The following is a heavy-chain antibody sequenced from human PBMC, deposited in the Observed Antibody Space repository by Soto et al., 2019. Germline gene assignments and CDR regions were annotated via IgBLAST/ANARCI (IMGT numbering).Heavy chain of an antibody. V-gene: IGHV4-59*08. J-gene: IGHJ4*02. CDR1: GGSLSSYY. D-gene: IGHD3-9*01. CDR2: IYYSGST. CDR3: ARSALLRYFDWLPYFDY. Sequence: PSDTLSLTCTVSGGSLSSYYWSWIRQPPGKGLEWIGYIYYSGSTNYNPSLKSRVTISVDTSKNQFSLKLSSVTAADTAVYYCARSALLRYFDWLPYFDYWGQGTLVTVSS.